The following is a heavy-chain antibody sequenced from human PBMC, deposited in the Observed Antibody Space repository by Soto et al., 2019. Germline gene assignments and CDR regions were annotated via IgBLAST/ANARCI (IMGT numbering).Heavy chain of an antibody. Sequence: QVQLQESGPGLVKPSETLSLTCTVSGDSISNYYWSWIRQPPGKGLEWIGYIYYSGSTNYNPSLKSRVTISVDTSKNQFSLKLSSVTAADTAVYYCARRQGDLWGQGTMVTVSS. J-gene: IGHJ3*01. CDR3: ARRQGDL. CDR1: GDSISNYY. V-gene: IGHV4-59*08. CDR2: IYYSGST.